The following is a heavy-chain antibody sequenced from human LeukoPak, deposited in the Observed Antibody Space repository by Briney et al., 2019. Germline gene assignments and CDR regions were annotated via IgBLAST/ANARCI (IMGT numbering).Heavy chain of an antibody. Sequence: SETLSLTCTVSGGSISSYYWGWIRQPPGKGLEWIGSIYYSGSTYYNPSLKSRVTISVDTSKNQFSLKLSSVTAADTAVYYCARYTRIAASQYFFDYWGQGTLVTVSS. J-gene: IGHJ4*02. D-gene: IGHD6-6*01. CDR3: ARYTRIAASQYFFDY. CDR2: IYYSGST. CDR1: GGSISSYY. V-gene: IGHV4-39*07.